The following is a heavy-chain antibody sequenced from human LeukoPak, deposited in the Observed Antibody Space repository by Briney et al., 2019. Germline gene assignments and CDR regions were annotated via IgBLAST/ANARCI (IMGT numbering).Heavy chain of an antibody. CDR1: GGSISSGGYH. J-gene: IGHJ4*02. Sequence: SQTLSLTCSVSGGSISSGGYHWSWIRQHPGKGLGWIGSIYYSGTTYYNPSLKSRVTMSVDTSENQFSLKLISVTAADTAVYYCARDVTGGSYFDYWGQGTLVTVSS. CDR2: IYYSGTT. CDR3: ARDVTGGSYFDY. V-gene: IGHV4-31*03. D-gene: IGHD1-26*01.